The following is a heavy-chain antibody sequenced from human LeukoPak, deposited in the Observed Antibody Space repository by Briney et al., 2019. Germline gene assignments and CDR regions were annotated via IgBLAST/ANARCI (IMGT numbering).Heavy chain of an antibody. D-gene: IGHD6-19*01. CDR1: GVSISSSSYY. J-gene: IGHJ4*02. CDR3: ASPSSGWSPFDY. Sequence: SETLSLTCTVSGVSISSSSYYWGWIRQPPGKGLEWIGSIYYSGSTYYNPSLKSRVTISVDTSKNQFSLKLSSVTAADTAVYYCASPSSGWSPFDYWGQGTLVTVSS. CDR2: IYYSGST. V-gene: IGHV4-39*01.